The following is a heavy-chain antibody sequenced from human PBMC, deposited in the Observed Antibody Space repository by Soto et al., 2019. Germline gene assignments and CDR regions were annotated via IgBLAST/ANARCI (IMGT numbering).Heavy chain of an antibody. CDR2: ISSSGSTI. Sequence: GGSLRLSCAASGFTFSSYEMNWVRQAPGKGLEWVSYISSSGSTIYYADSVKGRFTISRDNAKNSLYLQMNSLRAEDTAVYYCARGSARSTPFDYSPAPWGQGTLVTVSS. CDR1: GFTFSSYE. D-gene: IGHD4-4*01. CDR3: ARGSARSTPFDYSPAP. J-gene: IGHJ5*02. V-gene: IGHV3-48*03.